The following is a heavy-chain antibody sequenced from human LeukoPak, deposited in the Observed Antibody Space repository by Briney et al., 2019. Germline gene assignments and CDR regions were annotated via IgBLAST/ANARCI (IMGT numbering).Heavy chain of an antibody. CDR2: IYHSGST. D-gene: IGHD3-22*01. CDR3: ARGVADYYDSSGPRYAFDI. V-gene: IGHV4-4*02. CDR1: GGSISSNNW. J-gene: IGHJ3*02. Sequence: SETLSLTCAVSGGSISSNNWWGWVRQPPGKGLEWIGEIYHSGSTYYNPSLKSRVTISVDRSKNQFSLKLSSVTAADTAVYYCARGVADYYDSSGPRYAFDIWGQGTMVTVSS.